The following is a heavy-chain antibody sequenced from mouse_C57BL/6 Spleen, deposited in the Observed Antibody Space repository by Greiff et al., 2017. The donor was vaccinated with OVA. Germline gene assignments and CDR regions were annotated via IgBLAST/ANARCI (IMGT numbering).Heavy chain of an antibody. V-gene: IGHV5S21*01. Sequence: EVKLVESGEGLVKPGGSLKLSCAASGFTFSSYAMSWVRQTPEKRLEWVAYISSGGDYIYYADTVKGRFTISRDNARNTLYLQMSSLKSEDTAMYYCAREGGITTVVARYWYFDVWGTGTTVTVSS. D-gene: IGHD1-1*01. CDR1: GFTFSSYA. CDR2: ISSGGDYI. CDR3: AREGGITTVVARYWYFDV. J-gene: IGHJ1*03.